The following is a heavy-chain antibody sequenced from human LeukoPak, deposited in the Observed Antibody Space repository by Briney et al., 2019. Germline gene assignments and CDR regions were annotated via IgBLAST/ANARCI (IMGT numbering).Heavy chain of an antibody. J-gene: IGHJ4*02. CDR2: ISYDGSNK. CDR1: GFTFSSYA. V-gene: IGHV3-30-3*01. D-gene: IGHD5-24*01. Sequence: PGGSLRLSCAASGFTFSSYAMHWVRQAPGKGLEWVAVISYDGSNKYYADSVKGRFTISRDNSKNTLYLQMNSLRAEDTAVYYCAREGVLVEMATIRSTGYFDYWGQGTLVTVSS. CDR3: AREGVLVEMATIRSTGYFDY.